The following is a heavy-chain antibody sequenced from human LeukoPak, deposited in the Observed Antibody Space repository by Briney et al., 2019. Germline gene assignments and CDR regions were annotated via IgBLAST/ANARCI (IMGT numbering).Heavy chain of an antibody. V-gene: IGHV1-2*02. CDR2: INPNSGGT. Sequence: ASVKVSCKASGYTFTGYYMHWVRQAPGQGLEWMGWINPNSGGTNYAQKFQGRVTMTRDTSISTAYMELSRLRSDDTAVYYCARARTTFWSGYGKAAFDIWGQGTMVTVSS. J-gene: IGHJ3*02. D-gene: IGHD3-3*01. CDR3: ARARTTFWSGYGKAAFDI. CDR1: GYTFTGYY.